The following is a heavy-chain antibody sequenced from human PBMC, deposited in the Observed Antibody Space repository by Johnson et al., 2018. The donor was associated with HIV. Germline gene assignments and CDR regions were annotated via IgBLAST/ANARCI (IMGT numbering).Heavy chain of an antibody. D-gene: IGHD6-19*01. J-gene: IGHJ3*02. CDR2: IYHDGSRT. CDR1: GFAFRTYW. V-gene: IGHV3-74*03. CDR3: ARGGSSGWSGFLAFDI. Sequence: VQLVESGGGVVRPGGSLRLSCAASGFAFRTYWMVWVRQVPGKRPVWVARIYHDGSRTTYAASVRGRFTISRDNAKNSLYLQMNSLRAGDTAIYYCARGGSSGWSGFLAFDIWGQGTMVTVSS.